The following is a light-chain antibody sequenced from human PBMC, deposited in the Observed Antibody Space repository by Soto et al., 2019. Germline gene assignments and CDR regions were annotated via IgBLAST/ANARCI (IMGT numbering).Light chain of an antibody. CDR1: QSISSDD. CDR3: QQYNSYSIT. Sequence: EVVLTQSPGTVSLSPGERATLTCRASQSISSDDLAWYQQKTGQSPRLLINAASSRASDIPVRFSGSGYGADFTLTISRLEPDDFATYYCQQYNSYSITFGQGTRLEIK. J-gene: IGKJ5*01. V-gene: IGKV3-20*01. CDR2: AAS.